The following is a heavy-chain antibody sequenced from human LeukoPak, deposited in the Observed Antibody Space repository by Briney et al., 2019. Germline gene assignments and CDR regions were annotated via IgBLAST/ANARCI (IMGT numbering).Heavy chain of an antibody. V-gene: IGHV3-53*04. Sequence: GGSLRLSCAASGFTVSSNYMSWVRRAPGKGLEWVSVIYSGGSTYYADSVKGRFTISRHNSKNTLYLQMNSLRAEDTAVYYCARASLYDFWSADYWGQGTLVTVSS. D-gene: IGHD3-3*01. CDR1: GFTVSSNY. CDR3: ARASLYDFWSADY. J-gene: IGHJ4*02. CDR2: IYSGGST.